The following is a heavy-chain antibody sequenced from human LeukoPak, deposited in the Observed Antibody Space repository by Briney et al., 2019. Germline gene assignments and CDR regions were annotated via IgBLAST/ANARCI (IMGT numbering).Heavy chain of an antibody. CDR1: GYTFSTYR. CDR3: ARGSSGWSFDY. D-gene: IGHD6-13*01. CDR2: IGVYNGNT. J-gene: IGHJ4*02. V-gene: IGHV1-18*01. Sequence: GASVKVSCKASGYTFSTYRIIWVRQAPGQGLEWMGWIGVYNGNTNYAQKLQGRVTMTTDTSTSTAYMELRSLRSDDTALHYCARGSSGWSFDYWGQGTLVTVSS.